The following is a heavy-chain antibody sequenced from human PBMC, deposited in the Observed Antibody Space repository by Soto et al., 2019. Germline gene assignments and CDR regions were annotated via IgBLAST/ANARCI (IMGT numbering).Heavy chain of an antibody. V-gene: IGHV1-46*03. J-gene: IGHJ6*03. CDR1: GYTFTSYY. CDR3: ARDLSGDFWSGYYYYYYYMDV. CDR2: INPSGGST. Sequence: GASVKVSCKASGYTFTSYYMHWVRQAPGQGLEWMGIINPSGGSTSYAQKFQGRVTMTRDASTSTVYMELSRLISEDTAVYDCARDLSGDFWSGYYYYYYYMDVWG. D-gene: IGHD3-3*01.